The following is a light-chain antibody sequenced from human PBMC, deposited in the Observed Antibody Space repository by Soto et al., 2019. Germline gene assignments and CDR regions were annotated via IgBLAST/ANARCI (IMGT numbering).Light chain of an antibody. CDR3: VLNMGSGFWV. CDR2: STN. Sequence: QTVVTQDQSFSVSPGGTGNLTCGLTADSVSLSYYASWYQQTPGQTPRMLIYSTNTRSSGVPDRCSGSILGNKAALTIQGAQADDESDYYCVLNMGSGFWVFGGGTKVTVL. J-gene: IGLJ3*02. V-gene: IGLV8-61*01. CDR1: ADSVSLSYY.